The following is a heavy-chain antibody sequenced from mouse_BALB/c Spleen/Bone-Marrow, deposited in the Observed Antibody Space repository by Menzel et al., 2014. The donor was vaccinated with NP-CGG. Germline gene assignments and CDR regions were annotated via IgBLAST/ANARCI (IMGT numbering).Heavy chain of an antibody. V-gene: IGHV7-3*02. J-gene: IGHJ4*01. Sequence: EVMLVESGGGLVQPGGSLRLSCTTSGFTFTDYYMSWVRQPPGKALEWLAFIRNKANGYTTEYSASVKGRFTISRDNSQRTLYLQMNTLRAEDSATYYCARFPMDSWGQGTSDTASS. CDR3: ARFPMDS. CDR1: GFTFTDYY. CDR2: IRNKANGYTT.